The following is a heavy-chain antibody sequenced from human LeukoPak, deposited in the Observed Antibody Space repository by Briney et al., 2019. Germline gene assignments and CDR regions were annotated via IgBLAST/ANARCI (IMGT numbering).Heavy chain of an antibody. CDR1: GGSISSGGYS. V-gene: IGHV4-30-2*01. CDR3: ARHQGADIVVVPAAIPFDY. J-gene: IGHJ4*02. CDR2: IYHSGST. D-gene: IGHD2-2*01. Sequence: PSQTLSLTCAVSGGSISSGGYSWSWIRQPPGKGLEWIGYIYHSGSTYYNPSLKSRVTISVDRSKNQFSLKLSSVTAADTAVYYCARHQGADIVVVPAAIPFDYWGQGTLVTVSS.